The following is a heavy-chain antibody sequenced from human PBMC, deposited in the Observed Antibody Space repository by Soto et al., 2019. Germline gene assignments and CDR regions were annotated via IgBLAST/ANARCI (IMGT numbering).Heavy chain of an antibody. D-gene: IGHD5-18*01. CDR2: INEDGSTK. CDR3: ARDRAYSCFAY. Sequence: EVQLVESGGALVQRGGSLRLSCAASGFTFSSSWMVWVRQAPGKGLEWVANINEDGSTKIFVASVKGRFTISRDNAKRSLYLQMNSLSAEDTAVYYCARDRAYSCFAYWGQGTLVTVSS. CDR1: GFTFSSSW. J-gene: IGHJ4*02. V-gene: IGHV3-7*05.